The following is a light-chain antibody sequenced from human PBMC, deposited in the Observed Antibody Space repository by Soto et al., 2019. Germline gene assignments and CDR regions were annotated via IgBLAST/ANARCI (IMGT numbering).Light chain of an antibody. CDR2: LAS. V-gene: IGKV3-20*01. CDR3: QQYAASPLT. J-gene: IGKJ4*01. CDR1: QSVSSNY. Sequence: EIVLTQSSGTLSLSPGERVTLSCRASQSVSSNYLAWYQQKSGQAPRLLIYLASTRATGIPDRFSGSGSGTDFSLIISRLEPEDSAVYYCQQYAASPLTFGGGTKLEIK.